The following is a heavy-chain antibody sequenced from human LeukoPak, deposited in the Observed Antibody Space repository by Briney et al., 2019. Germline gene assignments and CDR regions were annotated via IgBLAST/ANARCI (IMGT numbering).Heavy chain of an antibody. CDR3: ARGSVGTAHYYYYYMDV. D-gene: IGHD5-18*01. CDR2: IIPIFGTA. CDR1: GGTFSSYA. J-gene: IGHJ6*03. Sequence: ASVKVSCKASGGTFSSYAISWVRQAPGQGLEWMGGIIPIFGTANYAQKFQGRVTITADESTSTAYMELSSLRSEDTAVYYCARGSVGTAHYYYYYMDVWGKGTTVTVSS. V-gene: IGHV1-69*13.